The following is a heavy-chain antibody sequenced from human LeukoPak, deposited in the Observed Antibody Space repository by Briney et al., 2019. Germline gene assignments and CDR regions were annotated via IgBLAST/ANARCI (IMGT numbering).Heavy chain of an antibody. Sequence: PSGGSLRLSCTASEFTFKNYAMTWLRQAPGKGLEWVSAISGSGGSTYYADSVKGRFTISRDNSKNTLYLQMNSLRAEDTAVYYCAKDKVPHVWGSSAFDYWGQGTLVTVSS. D-gene: IGHD3-16*01. CDR3: AKDKVPHVWGSSAFDY. J-gene: IGHJ4*02. V-gene: IGHV3-23*01. CDR1: EFTFKNYA. CDR2: ISGSGGST.